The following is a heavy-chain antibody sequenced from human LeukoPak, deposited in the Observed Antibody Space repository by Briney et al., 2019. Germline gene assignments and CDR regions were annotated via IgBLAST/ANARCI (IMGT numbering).Heavy chain of an antibody. CDR3: ARGGTEGYYMDV. CDR1: GFTFSSYS. CDR2: ISSSSSYI. V-gene: IGHV3-21*01. J-gene: IGHJ6*03. Sequence: RPGGSLRPSCAASGFTFSSYSMNWVRQAPGKGLEWVSSISSSSSYIYYADSVKGRFTISRDNAKNSLYLQMNSLRAEDTAVYYCARGGTEGYYMDVWGKGTTVTVSS. D-gene: IGHD1-1*01.